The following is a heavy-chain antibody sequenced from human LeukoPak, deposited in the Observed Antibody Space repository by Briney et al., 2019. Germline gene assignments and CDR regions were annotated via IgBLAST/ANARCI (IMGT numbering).Heavy chain of an antibody. Sequence: GGSLRLSCAASGFTFSSYWMHWVRHVPGKGLAWVSRMIVDGPSTSYADSVKGRFTISRDNAKNTLYLQMNSLRAEDTAVYYCASGTASYYWGQGTLVTVSS. J-gene: IGHJ4*02. CDR1: GFTFSSYW. CDR3: ASGTASYY. V-gene: IGHV3-74*01. CDR2: MIVDGPST.